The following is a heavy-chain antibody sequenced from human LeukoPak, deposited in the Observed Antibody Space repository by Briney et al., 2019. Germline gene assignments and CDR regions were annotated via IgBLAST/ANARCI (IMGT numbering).Heavy chain of an antibody. Sequence: GGPLRLSCAASGFTFDDYAMHWVRQAPGKGLEWVSLFSGDGGSTYYADSGKGRFTISRDNSKNSLYLQMNSLRTEDTALYYCAKDKRYSGYDPFDYWGQGTLVTVSS. J-gene: IGHJ4*02. CDR3: AKDKRYSGYDPFDY. V-gene: IGHV3-43*02. CDR2: FSGDGGST. D-gene: IGHD5-12*01. CDR1: GFTFDDYA.